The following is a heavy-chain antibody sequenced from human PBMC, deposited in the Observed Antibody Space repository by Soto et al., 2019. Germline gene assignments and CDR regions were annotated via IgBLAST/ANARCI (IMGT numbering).Heavy chain of an antibody. Sequence: QVQLQESGPGLVKPSQTLSLTCTVSGGSISSGGYYWSWIRQHPGKGLEWIGYIYYSGSTYYNPSLKSRVTISVDTSKNQFSLKLRSVTAADTAVYYCAGAFITIFGVVIIPAYFDYWGQGTLVTVSS. D-gene: IGHD3-3*01. V-gene: IGHV4-31*03. CDR1: GGSISSGGYY. CDR3: AGAFITIFGVVIIPAYFDY. J-gene: IGHJ4*02. CDR2: IYYSGST.